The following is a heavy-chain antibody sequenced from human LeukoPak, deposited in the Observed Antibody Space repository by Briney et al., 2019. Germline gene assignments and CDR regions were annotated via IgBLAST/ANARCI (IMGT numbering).Heavy chain of an antibody. V-gene: IGHV3-33*01. CDR3: ARGEYLRLGGYFDY. CDR1: GFTFSSYG. D-gene: IGHD3-10*01. Sequence: PGGSLRLSCAASGFTFSSYGMQWVRQAPGKGLEWGAVIWYDGNNKYYADSVKGRFTISRDNSKNTLYLQMNSLRAEDTAVYFCARGEYLRLGGYFDYWGQGTLVTVSS. CDR2: IWYDGNNK. J-gene: IGHJ4*02.